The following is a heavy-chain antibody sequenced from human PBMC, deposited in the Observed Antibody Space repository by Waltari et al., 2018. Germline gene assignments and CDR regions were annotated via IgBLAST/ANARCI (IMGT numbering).Heavy chain of an antibody. Sequence: EVQLLESGGALFHRGGSLSLPFAAPETPFGTYAITWVRLAPGTGLEWVSAITVGDDTYYADSVKGRFTISRDTSKDTVHLQMNGLRAEDTAVYYCATPFYNWDDPLHSWGQGTLVTVSS. CDR3: ATPFYNWDDPLHS. CDR1: ETPFGTYA. V-gene: IGHV3-23*01. J-gene: IGHJ4*02. D-gene: IGHD1-20*01. CDR2: ITVGDDT.